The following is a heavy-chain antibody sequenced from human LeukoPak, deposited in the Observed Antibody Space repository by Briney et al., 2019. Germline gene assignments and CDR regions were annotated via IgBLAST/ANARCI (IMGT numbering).Heavy chain of an antibody. CDR3: ARDARVQKWFGELLKTTTYYFDY. D-gene: IGHD3-10*01. V-gene: IGHV4-39*07. J-gene: IGHJ4*02. CDR1: GGSISSYY. CDR2: IYYSGNT. Sequence: PSETLSLTCTVSGGSISSYYWSWIRQPPGKGPEWIGSIYYSGNTYYNPSLKSRVTISIDTSKNQFSLKLSSVTAADTAVYYCARDARVQKWFGELLKTTTYYFDYWGQGTLVTVSS.